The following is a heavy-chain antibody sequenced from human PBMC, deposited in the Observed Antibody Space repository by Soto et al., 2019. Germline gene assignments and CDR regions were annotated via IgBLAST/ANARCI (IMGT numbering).Heavy chain of an antibody. D-gene: IGHD3-16*01. CDR1: GASIDSGGYS. CDR2: IYHIGTT. Sequence: QLQVQESGSGLVKPSQTLSLTCAVSGASIDSGGYSWGWIRQPPGKGLEWLGHIYHIGTTYYNPSRQSRVTMPVDRSRNEVSLKLFSATAADTAFYYCARRLMGEFDYWGRGTQVTV. CDR3: ARRLMGEFDY. J-gene: IGHJ4*02. V-gene: IGHV4-30-2*01.